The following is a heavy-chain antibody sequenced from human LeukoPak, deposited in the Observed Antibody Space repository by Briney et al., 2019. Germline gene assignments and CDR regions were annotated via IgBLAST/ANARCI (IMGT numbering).Heavy chain of an antibody. CDR2: ISYEGSNK. CDR3: ARELTGDRSSAFDI. CDR1: GFTFSGYA. D-gene: IGHD7-27*01. J-gene: IGHJ3*02. Sequence: PGRSLRLSCAASGFTFSGYAMHGVRQAPGKGREGVAVISYEGSNKYYADSRNGRFSISRDNSKNTLYLQMNSARAEDTALYYCARELTGDRSSAFDISGQGTMVTPSS. V-gene: IGHV3-30-3*01.